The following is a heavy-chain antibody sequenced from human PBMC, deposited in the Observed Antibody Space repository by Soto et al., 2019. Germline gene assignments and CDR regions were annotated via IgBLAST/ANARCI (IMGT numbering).Heavy chain of an antibody. D-gene: IGHD3-16*01. CDR3: AAYDYVLGDHGYRWAY. V-gene: IGHV3-15*07. CDR2: VKSKTDGGTA. J-gene: IGHJ4*02. Sequence: PGGSLRLSCAASGFTFSNAWINWVRQAPGKGLEWVAHVKSKTDGGTADYAAPVEGRFAISRDDSNNTVDLQMNSLKSEDTAVYYCAAYDYVLGDHGYRWAYWGQGTLVTVSS. CDR1: GFTFSNAW.